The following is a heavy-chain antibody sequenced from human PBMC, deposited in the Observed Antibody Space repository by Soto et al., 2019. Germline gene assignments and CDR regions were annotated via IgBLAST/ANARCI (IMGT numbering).Heavy chain of an antibody. CDR2: INSDGSST. Sequence: GGSLRLSCAASGFIFSSYWMHWVRQAPGKRLVWVSRINSDGSSTTYADFVKGRFTTSRDNAKNTLYLQMNSLRAEDTAVYYCAKGRGCSSTSCYGDYYYYYGMDVWGQGTTVTVSS. CDR1: GFIFSSYW. V-gene: IGHV3-74*01. D-gene: IGHD2-2*01. J-gene: IGHJ6*02. CDR3: AKGRGCSSTSCYGDYYYYYGMDV.